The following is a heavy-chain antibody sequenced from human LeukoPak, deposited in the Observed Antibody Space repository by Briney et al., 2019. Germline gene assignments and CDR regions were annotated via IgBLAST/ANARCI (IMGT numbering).Heavy chain of an antibody. CDR3: ASSAHRDGYNSADY. J-gene: IGHJ4*02. D-gene: IGHD5-24*01. CDR1: GDTFNNYA. CDR2: IIPIFGTT. V-gene: IGHV1-69*06. Sequence: SVKVSCKASGDTFNNYAISWVRQAPGQGLEWMGGIIPIFGTTNYAQKFQGRVTITADKSTNTAYMELNSLRSDDTAVYYCASSAHRDGYNSADYWGQGTLITVSS.